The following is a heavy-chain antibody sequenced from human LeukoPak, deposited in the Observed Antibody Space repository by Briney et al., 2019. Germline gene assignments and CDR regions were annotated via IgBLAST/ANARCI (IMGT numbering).Heavy chain of an antibody. D-gene: IGHD3-22*01. CDR2: ISSSSSYI. Sequence: GVSLRLSCAASGFTFSSYSMNWVRQAPGKGLEWVSSISSSSSYIYYADSVKGRFTISRDNAKNSLYLQMNSLRAEDTAVYYCARESSGTAGTAFDIWGLGTMVTVSS. CDR1: GFTFSSYS. V-gene: IGHV3-21*01. J-gene: IGHJ3*02. CDR3: ARESSGTAGTAFDI.